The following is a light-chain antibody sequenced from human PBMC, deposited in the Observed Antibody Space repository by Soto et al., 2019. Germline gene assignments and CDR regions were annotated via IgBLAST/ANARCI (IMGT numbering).Light chain of an antibody. Sequence: EVVLTQSPGTLPLSPGETATLSCRASQSVSANYLAWYQQKPGQAPRLLIYDASRRATGTPDRFSGSGSGTDFTLTIRRLEPEDFALYYCQQRSNWPSITFGQGTRLEIK. V-gene: IGKV3D-20*02. CDR1: QSVSANY. CDR2: DAS. J-gene: IGKJ5*01. CDR3: QQRSNWPSIT.